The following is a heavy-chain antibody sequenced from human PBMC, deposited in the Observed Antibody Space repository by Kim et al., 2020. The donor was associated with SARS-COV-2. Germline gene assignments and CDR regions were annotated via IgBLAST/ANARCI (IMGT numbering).Heavy chain of an antibody. V-gene: IGHV3-15*01. J-gene: IGHJ6*01. CDR2: IKSGTSGGTK. CDR3: STTPVGADDYYYY. CDR1: GFTFSNAW. D-gene: IGHD1-26*01. Sequence: GGSLRLSCAASGFTFSNAWMSWVRQAPGKGLEWVGGIKSGTSGGTKDYAAPGQCRLTIASAESKNNLYLQMNSLKTEDAAVCACSTTPVGADDYYYY.